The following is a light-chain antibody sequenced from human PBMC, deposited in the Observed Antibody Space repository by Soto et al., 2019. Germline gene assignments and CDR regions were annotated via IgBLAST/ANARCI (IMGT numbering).Light chain of an antibody. CDR2: DVS. J-gene: IGLJ1*01. Sequence: QSALTQPASVSGSPGQSITISCTGTSSDVGGYSYVSWYQQLPGKAPKLMIYDVSVRPSGVSNRFSGSKSGNTASLTISGLQAEDEADYYCSSYTSSSLYVFGTGTKVTVL. CDR1: SSDVGGYSY. V-gene: IGLV2-14*01. CDR3: SSYTSSSLYV.